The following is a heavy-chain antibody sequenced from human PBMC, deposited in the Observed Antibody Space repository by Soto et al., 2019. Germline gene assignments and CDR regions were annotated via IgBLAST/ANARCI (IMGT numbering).Heavy chain of an antibody. D-gene: IGHD5-18*01. J-gene: IGHJ4*02. V-gene: IGHV1-69*06. CDR2: IIPIFGTA. Sequence: QVQLVQSGAEVKKPGSSVKVSCKASGGTFSSHAISWVRQAPGQGLEWMGGIIPIFGTANYAQKFQGRVTITADKSTSTAYMELSSLRSEDTAVYYCARDRGNVDTAMVGVFDYWGQGTLVTVSS. CDR1: GGTFSSHA. CDR3: ARDRGNVDTAMVGVFDY.